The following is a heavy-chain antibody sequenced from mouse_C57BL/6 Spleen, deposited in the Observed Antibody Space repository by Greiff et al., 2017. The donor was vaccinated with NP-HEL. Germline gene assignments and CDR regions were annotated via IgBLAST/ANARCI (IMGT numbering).Heavy chain of an antibody. CDR1: GFNIKDYY. Sequence: VQLKQSGAELVRPGASVKLSCTASGFNIKDYYMHWVKQRPEQGLEWIGRIDPEDGDTEYAPKFQGKATMTADTSSNTAYLQLSSLTSEDTAVYYCTLFITTVVAPFAYWGQGTLVTVSA. J-gene: IGHJ3*01. V-gene: IGHV14-1*01. CDR3: TLFITTVVAPFAY. D-gene: IGHD1-1*01. CDR2: IDPEDGDT.